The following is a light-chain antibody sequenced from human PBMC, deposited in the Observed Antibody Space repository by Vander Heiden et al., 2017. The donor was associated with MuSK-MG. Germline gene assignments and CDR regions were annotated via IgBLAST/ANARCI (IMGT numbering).Light chain of an antibody. CDR1: QSVSSY. V-gene: IGKV3-11*01. J-gene: IGKJ4*01. CDR2: DAS. Sequence: EIALTQSPATLSLSPRERATLSCRASQSVSSYLAWYQQKPGQAPRLLIYDASNRATGIPARFSGSGSGTDFTLTISSLEPEDFAVYYCQQRSNWPLTFGGGTKVEIK. CDR3: QQRSNWPLT.